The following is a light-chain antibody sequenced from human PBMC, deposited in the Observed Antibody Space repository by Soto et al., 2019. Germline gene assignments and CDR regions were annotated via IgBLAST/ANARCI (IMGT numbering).Light chain of an antibody. CDR1: QSVSSSY. CDR3: QHYNNCPPT. J-gene: IGKJ1*01. V-gene: IGKV3-20*01. Sequence: IVLPQSPGTLSLSPGERATLSCRASQSVSSSYLAWYQQKPGQAPRLLIYGASSRATGIPDRFSGSGSGTDFTLTISSLRSEDFAVYFCQHYNNCPPTLGQGTKVDIK. CDR2: GAS.